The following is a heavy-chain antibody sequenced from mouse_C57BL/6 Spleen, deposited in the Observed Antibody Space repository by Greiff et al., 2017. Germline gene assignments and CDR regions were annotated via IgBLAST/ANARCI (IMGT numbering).Heavy chain of an antibody. J-gene: IGHJ3*01. CDR2: IHPNSGST. CDR3: ARSAYYSNAARSAY. Sequence: QVQLQQPGAELVKPGASVKLSCKASGYTFTSYWMHWVKQRPGQGLEWIGMIHPNSGSTNYNEKFKSKATLTVDKSSSTAYMHLSSLTYEDSAVYYGARSAYYSNAARSAYWGQGTLVTVSA. CDR1: GYTFTSYW. D-gene: IGHD2-5*01. V-gene: IGHV1-64*01.